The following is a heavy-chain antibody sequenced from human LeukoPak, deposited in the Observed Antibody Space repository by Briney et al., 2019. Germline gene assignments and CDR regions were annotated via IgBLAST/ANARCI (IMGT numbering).Heavy chain of an antibody. J-gene: IGHJ4*02. Sequence: LGESLKISCEASGFTFTSYLIGWVRQMPGKGLEWMGIIYPGDSNVRYSPSFQGQVTISADKSISTAYLQWSSLKASDTAMYYCARRRPYYDILTGSIKRGYFDYWGQGTLVTVSS. CDR1: GFTFTSYL. D-gene: IGHD3-9*01. V-gene: IGHV5-51*01. CDR3: ARRRPYYDILTGSIKRGYFDY. CDR2: IYPGDSNV.